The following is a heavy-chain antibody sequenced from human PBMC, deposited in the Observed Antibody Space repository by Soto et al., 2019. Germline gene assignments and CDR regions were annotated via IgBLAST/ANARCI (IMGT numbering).Heavy chain of an antibody. J-gene: IGHJ5*02. CDR3: ARDQAEIVAAPIDGNALSNWFDP. D-gene: IGHD5-12*01. CDR2: IFYDGSRK. V-gene: IGHV3-33*01. Sequence: QVQLVESGGGVVQPGRSLRLSCAASGFTFSTYGIHWVRQAPGKGLEWVAAIFYDGSRKFYTDSVKGRFTISRDNSKNGVYLQMNGLRAEDTAVYYCARDQAEIVAAPIDGNALSNWFDPWGQGTLVTVSS. CDR1: GFTFSTYG.